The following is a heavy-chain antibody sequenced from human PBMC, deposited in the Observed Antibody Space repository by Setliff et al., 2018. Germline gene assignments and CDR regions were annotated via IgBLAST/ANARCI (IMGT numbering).Heavy chain of an antibody. V-gene: IGHV3-23*05. CDR1: GFTFSSYS. J-gene: IGHJ3*01. Sequence: GGSLRLSCAASGFTFSSYSMNWVRQAPGKGLEWVSDINRNGGRIGYADPVKGRFTISRDNSKNTLYLQMNSLRAEDAAVYYCAKHVLSSGWPNDAFDFWGQGTMVTVSS. D-gene: IGHD6-25*01. CDR2: INRNGGRI. CDR3: AKHVLSSGWPNDAFDF.